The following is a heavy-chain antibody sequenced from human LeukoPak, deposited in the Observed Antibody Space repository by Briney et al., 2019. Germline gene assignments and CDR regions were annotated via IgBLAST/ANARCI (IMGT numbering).Heavy chain of an antibody. CDR3: IRGPQRAVGYFDL. CDR2: IGIAGDT. CDR1: GFTISSYD. Sequence: PGGSLRLSCAASGFTISSYDIHWVRQTTGKGLEWVSAIGIAGDTYYIGSVKGRFTISRENAKNSLYLQMNSLRAGGTAVYYCIRGPQRAVGYFDLWGRGTLVTVPS. J-gene: IGHJ2*01. V-gene: IGHV3-13*01. D-gene: IGHD6-19*01.